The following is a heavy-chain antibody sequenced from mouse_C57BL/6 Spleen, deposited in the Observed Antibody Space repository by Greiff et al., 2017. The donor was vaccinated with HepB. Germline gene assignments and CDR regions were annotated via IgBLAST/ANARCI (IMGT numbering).Heavy chain of an antibody. J-gene: IGHJ3*01. V-gene: IGHV1-42*01. CDR2: INPSTGGT. CDR3: ARNYGSSYAFAY. D-gene: IGHD1-1*01. Sequence: EVKLQESGPELVKPGASVKISCKASGYSFTGYYMNWVKQSPEKSLEWIGEINPSTGGTTYNQKFKAKATLTVDKSSSTAYMQLKSLTSEDSAVYYCARNYGSSYAFAYWGQGTLVTVSA. CDR1: GYSFTGYY.